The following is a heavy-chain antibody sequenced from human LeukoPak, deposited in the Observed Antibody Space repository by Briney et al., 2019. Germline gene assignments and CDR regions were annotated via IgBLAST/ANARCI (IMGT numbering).Heavy chain of an antibody. Sequence: GGSLRLSCAASGFTFSSYGMHWVRQAPGKGLEWVAFIRYDGSNKYYADSVKGRFTISRDNSKNTLYLQMNSLRAEDTAVYYCAKYSLRAAAAKIDYWGQGTLVTVSS. J-gene: IGHJ4*02. CDR1: GFTFSSYG. V-gene: IGHV3-30*02. CDR2: IRYDGSNK. D-gene: IGHD6-13*01. CDR3: AKYSLRAAAAKIDY.